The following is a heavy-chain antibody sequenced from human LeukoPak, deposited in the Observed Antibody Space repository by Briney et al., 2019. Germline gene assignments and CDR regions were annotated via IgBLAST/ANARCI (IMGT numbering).Heavy chain of an antibody. CDR2: IIPIFGTA. V-gene: IGHV1-69*05. J-gene: IGHJ5*02. Sequence: SVKVSCKASGGTFISYAISWVRQAPGQGLEWMGRIIPIFGTANYAQKFQGRVTITTDESTSTAYMELSSLRSEDTAVYYCARAPITMVRGVPTTYNWFDPWGQGTLVTVSS. CDR1: GGTFISYA. D-gene: IGHD3-10*01. CDR3: ARAPITMVRGVPTTYNWFDP.